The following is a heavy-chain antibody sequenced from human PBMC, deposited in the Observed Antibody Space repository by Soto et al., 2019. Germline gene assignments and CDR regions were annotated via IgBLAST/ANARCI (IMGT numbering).Heavy chain of an antibody. Sequence: EVQLLEPGGRLVQPGGSLRLSSAASGFTFSSFFMSWVRQAPGTGLDWVSGIGANGGGTYYADSVKGLFIISRDNSKNTLYLQMNSLRAEDTAVYYCARDPNGDYLGAFDFWGQKTMVTVSS. V-gene: IGHV3-23*01. CDR2: IGANGGGT. CDR1: GFTFSSFF. D-gene: IGHD4-17*01. CDR3: ARDPNGDYLGAFDF. J-gene: IGHJ3*01.